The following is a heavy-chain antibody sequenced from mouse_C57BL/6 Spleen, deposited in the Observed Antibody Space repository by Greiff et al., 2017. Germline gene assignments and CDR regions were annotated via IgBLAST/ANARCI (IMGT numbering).Heavy chain of an antibody. J-gene: IGHJ2*01. Sequence: QVQLQQPGAELVMPGASVKLSCKASGYTFTSYWMHWVKQRPGQGLEWIGEIDPSDSYTNYNQKFKGKSTLTVDKSSSTAYMQLSSLTSEDAAVYYCARSGRSYYCDYWGQGTTLTVSS. CDR2: IDPSDSYT. CDR1: GYTFTSYW. CDR3: ARSGRSYYCDY. D-gene: IGHD3-1*01. V-gene: IGHV1-69*01.